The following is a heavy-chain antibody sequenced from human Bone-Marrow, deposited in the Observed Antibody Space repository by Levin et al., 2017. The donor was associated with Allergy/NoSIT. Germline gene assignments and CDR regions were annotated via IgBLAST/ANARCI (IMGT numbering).Heavy chain of an antibody. Sequence: SLKISCAGSEFNFSNYAMHWVRQAPGKGLEWVAVTSFDGRNKYYADSVKGRFTIFRDNSKNTLYVQMNSLRVEDTAVYYCARVIGSSWYPYYFYGMDVWGQGTAVTVSS. CDR3: ARVIGSSWYPYYFYGMDV. V-gene: IGHV3-30*04. CDR1: EFNFSNYA. CDR2: TSFDGRNK. J-gene: IGHJ6*02. D-gene: IGHD6-13*01.